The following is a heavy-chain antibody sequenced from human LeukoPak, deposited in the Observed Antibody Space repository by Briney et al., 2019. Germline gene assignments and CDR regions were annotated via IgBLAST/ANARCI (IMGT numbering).Heavy chain of an antibody. CDR3: ARDRSEQQLVSNWFDP. V-gene: IGHV1-69*04. Sequence: GSSVKVSCKASGGTFSSYAISWVRQAPGQGLEWTGRIIPILGIANYAQKFQGRVTITADKSTSTAYMELSSLRSEDTAVYYCARDRSEQQLVSNWFDPWGQGTLVTVSS. J-gene: IGHJ5*02. CDR1: GGTFSSYA. CDR2: IIPILGIA. D-gene: IGHD6-13*01.